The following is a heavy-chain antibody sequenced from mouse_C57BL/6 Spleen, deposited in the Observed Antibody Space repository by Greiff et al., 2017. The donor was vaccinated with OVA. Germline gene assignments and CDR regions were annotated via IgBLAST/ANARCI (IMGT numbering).Heavy chain of an antibody. CDR3: ARRGRFDD. CDR1: GYTFTSYW. J-gene: IGHJ2*01. Sequence: QVQLQQSGAELVKPGASVKMSCKASGYTFTSYWITWVKQRPGQGLEWIGDIYPGSGSTNYNEKFKSKATLTVDTSSSTAYMQLSSLTSEGAAVYYWARRGRFDDWGQGTTLTVSS. CDR2: IYPGSGST. D-gene: IGHD3-3*01. V-gene: IGHV1-55*01.